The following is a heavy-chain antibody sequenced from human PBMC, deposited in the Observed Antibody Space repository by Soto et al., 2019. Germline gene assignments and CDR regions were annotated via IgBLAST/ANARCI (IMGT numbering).Heavy chain of an antibody. CDR3: VRDRFTIFGVAENRFDT. V-gene: IGHV3-66*01. Sequence: EVQLLESGGGLVQPGGSLRLSCAASGFIVSNNYMSWIRQAPGKGLEWLSIIYSGASTYYARSVKGRFTISRDSSQNTIYLQMNSLGDDDTAVYYCVRDRFTIFGVAENRFDTWGQGTLVTVSS. CDR1: GFIVSNNY. J-gene: IGHJ5*02. D-gene: IGHD3-3*01. CDR2: IYSGAST.